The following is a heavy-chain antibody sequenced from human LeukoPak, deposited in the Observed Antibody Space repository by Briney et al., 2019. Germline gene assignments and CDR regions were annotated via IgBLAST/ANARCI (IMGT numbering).Heavy chain of an antibody. CDR3: ARGIVVVPAAYQFDY. V-gene: IGHV4-30-4*08. CDR1: GGSISSYY. D-gene: IGHD2-2*01. CDR2: IYYSGST. J-gene: IGHJ4*02. Sequence: SETLSLTCTVSGGSISSYYWSWIRQPPGKGLEWIGYIYYSGSTYYNPSLKSRVTISVDTSKNQFSLKLSSVTAADTAVYYCARGIVVVPAAYQFDYWGQGTLVTVSS.